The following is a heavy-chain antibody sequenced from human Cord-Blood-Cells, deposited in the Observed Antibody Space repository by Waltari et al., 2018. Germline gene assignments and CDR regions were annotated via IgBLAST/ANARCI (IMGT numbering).Heavy chain of an antibody. V-gene: IGHV3-48*03. CDR3: ARDIGEYSSSSGIFDY. Sequence: GLVQPGGSLRLSCAASRFTFSSYEMNWVRQAPGKGLEWVSYISSSGSTIYYADSVKGRFTISRDNAKNSLYLQMNSLRAEDTAVYYCARDIGEYSSSSGIFDYWGQGTLVTVSS. D-gene: IGHD6-6*01. CDR1: RFTFSSYE. CDR2: ISSSGSTI. J-gene: IGHJ4*02.